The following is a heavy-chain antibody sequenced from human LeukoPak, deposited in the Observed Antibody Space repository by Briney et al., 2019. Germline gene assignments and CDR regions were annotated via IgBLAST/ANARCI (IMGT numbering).Heavy chain of an antibody. CDR3: ARGTATTAGMDY. CDR2: INIDGSST. Sequence: KSGGSLRLSCATSGFTFSSHWMHWVRQAPGEGLVWVSHINIDGSSTTYGDPAKGRFTVSRDSATLFLQMNSLRVDDTAIYYCARGTATTAGMDYWGLGTLVTVSS. J-gene: IGHJ4*02. V-gene: IGHV3-74*01. CDR1: GFTFSSHW. D-gene: IGHD6-13*01.